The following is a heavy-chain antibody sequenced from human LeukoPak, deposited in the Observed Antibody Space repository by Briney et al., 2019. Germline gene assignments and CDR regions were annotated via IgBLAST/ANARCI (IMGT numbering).Heavy chain of an antibody. CDR1: GGSITGYY. CDR3: ARLGQITLVRGQSYYYHSMDV. V-gene: IGHV4-4*08. D-gene: IGHD3-10*01. J-gene: IGHJ6*02. CDR2: IHTSGYT. Sequence: SETLSLTCTVSGGSITGYYWSWIRQPPGKGLEWIGYIHTSGYTNYNPSLQSRVTISTDISENQFSLKLTSVTAADTAVYYCARLGQITLVRGQSYYYHSMDVWAQGTTVTVSS.